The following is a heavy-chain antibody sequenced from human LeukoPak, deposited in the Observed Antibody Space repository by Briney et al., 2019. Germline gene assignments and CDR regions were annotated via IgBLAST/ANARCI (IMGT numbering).Heavy chain of an antibody. Sequence: PSETLSLTCTVSGGSISSYYWSWVRQPPGKGLEGMGEICYSGSTNYNPSPTSRGTISVDTSKIQFSLKLRSVTAADTAVYYCARDRPEYYDCWSGYYAVWGKGTTVTVSS. CDR2: ICYSGST. CDR1: GGSISSYY. V-gene: IGHV4-59*01. D-gene: IGHD3-3*01. J-gene: IGHJ6*04. CDR3: ARDRPEYYDCWSGYYAV.